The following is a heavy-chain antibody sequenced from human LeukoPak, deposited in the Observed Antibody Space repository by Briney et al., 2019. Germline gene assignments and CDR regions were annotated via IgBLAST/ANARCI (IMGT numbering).Heavy chain of an antibody. D-gene: IGHD1-14*01. CDR1: GVTFRDYY. CDR2: ISSSGSSI. Sequence: AGGSLRLSWAVSGVTFRDYYISWIREAPGNGLEWVSYISSSGSSIFYADSVKGRFTISRDNTKNSLYLQMNSLRAEDTAVYYCARDLTGPGDYWGQGTLVTVSS. CDR3: ARDLTGPGDY. J-gene: IGHJ4*02. V-gene: IGHV3-11*04.